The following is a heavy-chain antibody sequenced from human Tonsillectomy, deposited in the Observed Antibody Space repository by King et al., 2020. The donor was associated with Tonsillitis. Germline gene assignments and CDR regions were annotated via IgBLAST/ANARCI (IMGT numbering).Heavy chain of an antibody. D-gene: IGHD2-15*01. Sequence: VQLVESGGGLVQPGGSLKLSCAASGFTFSGSAMHWVRQASGKGLEWVGRIRSKANSYATAYAASVKGRFTISRDDSKNTAYLQMNSLKTEDTAVYYCTRLGCSGSSCYSDYWGQGTLVTVSS. J-gene: IGHJ4*02. CDR1: GFTFSGSA. V-gene: IGHV3-73*01. CDR2: IRSKANSYAT. CDR3: TRLGCSGSSCYSDY.